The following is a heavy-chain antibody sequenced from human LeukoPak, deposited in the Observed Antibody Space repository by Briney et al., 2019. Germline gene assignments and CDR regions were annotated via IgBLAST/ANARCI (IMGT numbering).Heavy chain of an antibody. CDR1: GFTFSSYW. CDR2: IKQDGSEK. Sequence: GGSLRLSCAASGFTFSSYWMSWVRQAPGKGLEWVANIKQDGSEKYYVDSVKGRFTISRDNSKNTLFLQMNSLRAEDTAVYYCAKGGYTSSFDPWGQGTLVTVSS. V-gene: IGHV3-7*03. D-gene: IGHD5-18*01. CDR3: AKGGYTSSFDP. J-gene: IGHJ5*02.